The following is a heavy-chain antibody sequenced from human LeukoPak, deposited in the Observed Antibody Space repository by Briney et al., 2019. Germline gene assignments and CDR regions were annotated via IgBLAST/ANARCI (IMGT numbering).Heavy chain of an antibody. V-gene: IGHV3-30-3*01. CDR1: GFDLSHYA. CDR2: ISYDGSNK. J-gene: IGHJ3*02. CDR3: ARGEVVTAINAFDI. Sequence: GGSLRLSCVASGFDLSHYAMHWVRQAPGKGLEWVAVISYDGSNKYYADSVKGRFTISRDNSKNTLYLQMNSLRAEDTAVYYCARGEVVTAINAFDIWGQGTMVTVSS. D-gene: IGHD2-21*02.